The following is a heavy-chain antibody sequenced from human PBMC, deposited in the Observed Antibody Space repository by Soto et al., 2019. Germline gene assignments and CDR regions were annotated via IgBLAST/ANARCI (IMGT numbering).Heavy chain of an antibody. J-gene: IGHJ4*02. V-gene: IGHV1-69*01. CDR3: ARGYYDYVWGSFQAGDY. CDR1: GGSFSIYA. D-gene: IGHD3-16*01. Sequence: SVKVSCKASGGSFSIYAIGWVRQTPGQGHELMGGIIPIFVTANYAQKFQGRVTITADESTSTAYMELSSLRSEDTAVYYCARGYYDYVWGSFQAGDYWGQGTLVTVFS. CDR2: IIPIFVTA.